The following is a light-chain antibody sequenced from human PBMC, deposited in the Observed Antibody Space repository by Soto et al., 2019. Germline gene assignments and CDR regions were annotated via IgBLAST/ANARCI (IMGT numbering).Light chain of an antibody. CDR2: AAS. J-gene: IGKJ4*01. CDR3: QQANSFPLT. Sequence: DIQMTQSPSFGSASLGDRATIXXRASQGISSWLAWYPQKAGKAPKLXIYAASSLQSGVPSRFSGSGSGTDFTLTISSLQPEDFATYYCQQANSFPLTCGGGTKVDIK. V-gene: IGKV1-12*01. CDR1: QGISSW.